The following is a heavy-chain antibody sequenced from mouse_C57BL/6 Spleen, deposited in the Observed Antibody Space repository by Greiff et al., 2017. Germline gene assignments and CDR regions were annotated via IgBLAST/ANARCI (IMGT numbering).Heavy chain of an antibody. Sequence: VQLQQSGPGLVQPSQSLSITCTVSGFSLTSYGVHWVRQSPGKGLEWLGVLWRGGSTDYTAAFMSRLSITKDNSKSQVFFKMNSLQADDTAISYCAKSGDYGSSYGYFDVWGTGTTVTVSS. CDR3: AKSGDYGSSYGYFDV. V-gene: IGHV2-5*01. CDR1: GFSLTSYG. J-gene: IGHJ1*03. CDR2: LWRGGST. D-gene: IGHD1-1*01.